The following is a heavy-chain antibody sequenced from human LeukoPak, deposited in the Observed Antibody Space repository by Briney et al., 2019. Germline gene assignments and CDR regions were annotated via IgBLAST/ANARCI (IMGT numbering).Heavy chain of an antibody. CDR1: GFAFSSYE. CDR2: ISSSGGTI. J-gene: IGHJ6*02. Sequence: GGSLRLSCSASGFAFSSYEMNWVRQAPGKGLEWVSYISSSGGTIYYADSVKGRFTISRDNAKNSLYLQMNSLRAEDTAVYYCARDLSYCTITSCSYYYYGMDVWGQGTTVTVSS. CDR3: ARDLSYCTITSCSYYYYGMDV. D-gene: IGHD2-2*01. V-gene: IGHV3-48*03.